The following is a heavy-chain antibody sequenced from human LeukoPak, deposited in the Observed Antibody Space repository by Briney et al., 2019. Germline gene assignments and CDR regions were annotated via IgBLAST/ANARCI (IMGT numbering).Heavy chain of an antibody. CDR3: ARGDSYYYDSSGYPFDY. V-gene: IGHV1-18*01. CDR2: ISAYNGNT. J-gene: IGHJ4*02. Sequence: ASVKVSCKASGYTFTSYGISWVRQAPGQGLEWMGWISAYNGNTNYAQKLQGRVTMTTDTSTSTAYMELRSLRSDDTAVYYCARGDSYYYDSSGYPFDYWGQGTLVTVSS. CDR1: GYTFTSYG. D-gene: IGHD3-22*01.